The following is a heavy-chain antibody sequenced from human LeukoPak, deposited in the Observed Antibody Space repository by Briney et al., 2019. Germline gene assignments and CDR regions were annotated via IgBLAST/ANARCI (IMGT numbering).Heavy chain of an antibody. J-gene: IGHJ4*02. V-gene: IGHV4-38-2*02. CDR2: IYHSGST. Sequence: SETLSLTCTVSGYSISSGYNWGWIRQPPGKGLEWIGSIYHSGSTYYNPTLKSRVTISVDTSKNQFSLKLSSVTAADTAVYYCARSPGSGSYMFDYWGQGTLVTVSS. D-gene: IGHD3-10*01. CDR1: GYSISSGYN. CDR3: ARSPGSGSYMFDY.